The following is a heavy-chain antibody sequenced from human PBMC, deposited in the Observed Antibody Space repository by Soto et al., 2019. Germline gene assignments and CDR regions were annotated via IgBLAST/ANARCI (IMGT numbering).Heavy chain of an antibody. CDR3: ARAFPDPQTGYYYYYMDV. D-gene: IGHD3-9*01. CDR1: GFTFDDYA. J-gene: IGHJ6*03. V-gene: IGHV3-9*01. CDR2: ISWNSGSI. Sequence: EVQLVESGGGLVQPGRSRRLSCAASGFTFDDYAMHWVRQAPGKGLEWVSGISWNSGSIGYADSVKGRFTISRDNAKNSLYLQMNSLRAEDTALYYCARAFPDPQTGYYYYYMDVWGKGTTVTVSS.